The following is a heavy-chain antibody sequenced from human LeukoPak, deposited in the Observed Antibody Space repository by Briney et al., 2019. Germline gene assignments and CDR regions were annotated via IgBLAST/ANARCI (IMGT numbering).Heavy chain of an antibody. CDR2: IYPGDSHT. CDR1: GYSFPNYW. Sequence: SGESLKISCKGSGYSFPNYWIGWVRQMPGKGLEWMGIIYPGDSHTRYSPSFQDQVTISVDKSISTAYLQWSSLKASDTAMYYCARGPYAYTSSATLGSYNWFDPWGKGSLVTVSS. V-gene: IGHV5-51*01. D-gene: IGHD2-2*02. J-gene: IGHJ5*02. CDR3: ARGPYAYTSSATLGSYNWFDP.